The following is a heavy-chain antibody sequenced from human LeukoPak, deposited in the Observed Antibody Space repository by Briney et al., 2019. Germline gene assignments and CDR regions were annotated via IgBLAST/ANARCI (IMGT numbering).Heavy chain of an antibody. D-gene: IGHD6-6*01. CDR2: IKQDGSEK. CDR1: GFTFSSYW. V-gene: IGHV3-7*01. J-gene: IGHJ4*02. Sequence: PGGSLRLSCAASGFTFSSYWMSWVRQAPGKGLEWVANIKQDGSEKYYVDSVKGRFTISRDNVKKSLYLQMNSLRAEDTAVYYCARGGYSSSSGFDYWGQGTLVTVSS. CDR3: ARGGYSSSSGFDY.